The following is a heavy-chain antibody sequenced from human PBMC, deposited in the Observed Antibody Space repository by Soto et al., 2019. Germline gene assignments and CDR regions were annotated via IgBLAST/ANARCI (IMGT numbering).Heavy chain of an antibody. CDR1: GGSISSYY. D-gene: IGHD6-19*01. V-gene: IGHV4-59*01. CDR3: ARVGPAVAGSGYFDY. Sequence: SETLSLTCTVSGGSISSYYWSWIRQPPGKGLEWIGYIYYSGSTNYNPSLKSRFTISVDTSKNQFSLKLSSVTAADTAVYYCARVGPAVAGSGYFDYWGQGTLVPSPQ. CDR2: IYYSGST. J-gene: IGHJ4*02.